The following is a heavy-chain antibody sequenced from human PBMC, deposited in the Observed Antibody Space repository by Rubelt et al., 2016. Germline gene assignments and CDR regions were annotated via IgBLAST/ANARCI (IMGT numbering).Heavy chain of an antibody. D-gene: IGHD3-10*01. J-gene: IGHJ4*02. CDR2: INHGGRT. V-gene: IGHV4-34*01. CDR3: ARGLVPMYGSGFDY. Sequence: QMQLQQWGAGLLTPSETLSLTCVVYGGSFGADYWSWVRQPPGSALEWIGAINHGGRTNYTPPLKTRVTDSIDESRNAVSLKRSSVTAADTAVYYCARGLVPMYGSGFDYWGQGTLVTVSS. CDR1: GGSFGADY.